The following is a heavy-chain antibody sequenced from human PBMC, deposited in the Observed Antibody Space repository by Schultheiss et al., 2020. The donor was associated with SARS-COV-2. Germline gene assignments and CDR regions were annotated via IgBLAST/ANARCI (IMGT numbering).Heavy chain of an antibody. CDR1: GFTFSSYG. CDR3: ATHVAYPTGVDY. Sequence: GGSLRLSCAASGFTFSSYGMHWVRQAPGKGLEWVSAISGSGGSTYYADSVKGRFTISRDNSKNTLYMQMNSLRGEDTAVYYCATHVAYPTGVDYWGQGTLVTVSS. V-gene: IGHV3-23*01. CDR2: ISGSGGST. J-gene: IGHJ4*02. D-gene: IGHD2-21*01.